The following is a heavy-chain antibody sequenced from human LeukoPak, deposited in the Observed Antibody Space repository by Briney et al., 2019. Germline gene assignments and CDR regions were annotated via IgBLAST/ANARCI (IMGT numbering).Heavy chain of an antibody. Sequence: ASVKVSCKASGYAFTSYGISWVRQAPGQGLEWMGWISAYNGNTNYAQKLQGRVTMTTDTSTSTAYMEPRSLRSDDTAVYYCANMVRGVWYYFDYWGQGTLVTVSS. CDR3: ANMVRGVWYYFDY. V-gene: IGHV1-18*01. D-gene: IGHD3-10*01. J-gene: IGHJ4*02. CDR1: GYAFTSYG. CDR2: ISAYNGNT.